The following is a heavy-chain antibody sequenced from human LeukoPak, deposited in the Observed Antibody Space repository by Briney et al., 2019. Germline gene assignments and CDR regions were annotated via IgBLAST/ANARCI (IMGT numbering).Heavy chain of an antibody. CDR1: GDTFTGYY. CDR3: ARAPEARRGHTPFDY. CDR2: INPDSGGT. J-gene: IGHJ4*02. V-gene: IGHV1-2*02. D-gene: IGHD2-15*01. Sequence: ASVKISCKASGDTFTGYYMHWVRQAPGQGLEWMGWINPDSGGTNYAQKFQGRVTMTRDTSISTAYMELSRLRSDDTAVYYCARAPEARRGHTPFDYWGQGTLVTVSS.